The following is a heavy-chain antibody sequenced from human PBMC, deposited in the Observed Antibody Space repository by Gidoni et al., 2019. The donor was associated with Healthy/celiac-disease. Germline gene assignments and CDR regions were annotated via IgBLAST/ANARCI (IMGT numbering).Heavy chain of an antibody. CDR3: ARGRELRDFDY. D-gene: IGHD1-26*01. CDR2: INHSGST. J-gene: IGHJ4*02. Sequence: QVQLQQWGAGLLKPSETLSLTCAVYGGSFSGYYWSWIRQPPGKGLEWIGEINHSGSTNYNPSLKSRVTISVDTSKNQFSLKLSSVTAADTAVYYCARGRELRDFDYWGQGTLVTVSS. V-gene: IGHV4-34*01. CDR1: GGSFSGYY.